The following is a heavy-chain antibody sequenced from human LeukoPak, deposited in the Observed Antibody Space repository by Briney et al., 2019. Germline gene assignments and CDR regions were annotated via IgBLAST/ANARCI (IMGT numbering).Heavy chain of an antibody. J-gene: IGHJ4*02. D-gene: IGHD2-2*01. V-gene: IGHV4-34*01. CDR3: ARGGIVVVPAGFDY. CDR2: INHSGST. CDR1: GGSFSGYY. Sequence: PSETLSLTCAVYGGSFSGYYWSWIRQPPGKGLEWIGEINHSGSTNYNPSLKSRVTISVDTSKNQFSLKLSSVTAAATAVYYCARGGIVVVPAGFDYWGQGTLVTVSS.